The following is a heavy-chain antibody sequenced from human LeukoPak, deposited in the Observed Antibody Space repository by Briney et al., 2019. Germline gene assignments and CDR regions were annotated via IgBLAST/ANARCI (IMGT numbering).Heavy chain of an antibody. D-gene: IGHD3-16*01. CDR3: ARGHSWGSLYYFDY. J-gene: IGHJ4*02. CDR2: ISAYNGNT. V-gene: IGHV1-18*01. Sequence: ASVKVSCKASGYTFTSYGISWVRQAPGQGLEWMGWISAYNGNTNYAQKLQGRVTMTRNTSISTAYMELSSLRSEDTAVYYCARGHSWGSLYYFDYWGQGTLVTVSS. CDR1: GYTFTSYG.